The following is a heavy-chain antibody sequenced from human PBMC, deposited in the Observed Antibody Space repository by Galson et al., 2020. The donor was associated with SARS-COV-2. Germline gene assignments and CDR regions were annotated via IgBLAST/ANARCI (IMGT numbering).Heavy chain of an antibody. V-gene: IGHV3-33*01. Sequence: TGGSLRLSCITSGFNFRSYGIHWVRQAPGKGLEWVAAIWYDGSNKFYADSVKGRFSISSDSSKNTVDLQMNSLRAEDTAVYYCARGPMIVVAMTSYAFDIWGQGTMVTVSS. D-gene: IGHD3-22*01. J-gene: IGHJ3*02. CDR3: ARGPMIVVAMTSYAFDI. CDR2: IWYDGSNK. CDR1: GFNFRSYG.